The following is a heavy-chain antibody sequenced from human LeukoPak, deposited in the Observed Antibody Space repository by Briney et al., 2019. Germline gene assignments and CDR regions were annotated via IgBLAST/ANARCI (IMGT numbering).Heavy chain of an antibody. CDR3: TTMGGILTGYYLDYYYMDV. V-gene: IGHV3-15*01. CDR1: GLTFRNAW. D-gene: IGHD3-9*01. J-gene: IGHJ6*03. CDR2: IKSKTDGGTR. Sequence: GGSLRLSCAASGLTFRNAWMSWVRQAPGKGLEWVGRIKSKTDGGTRDYAAPVKGRFIISRDDSNTMYLQMNSLKTEDTAVYYCTTMGGILTGYYLDYYYMDVWGKGTTVTISS.